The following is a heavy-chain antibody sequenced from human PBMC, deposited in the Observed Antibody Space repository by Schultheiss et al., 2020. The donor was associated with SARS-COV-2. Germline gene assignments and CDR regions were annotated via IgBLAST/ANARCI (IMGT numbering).Heavy chain of an antibody. CDR3: ARMGSIVGATPNYYYYYGMDV. D-gene: IGHD1-26*01. J-gene: IGHJ6*02. CDR2: ISYDGSNK. Sequence: GESLKISCAASGFTFSSYGMHWVRQAPGKGLEWVAVISYDGSNKYYADSVKGRFTISRDNSKNTLYLQMNSLRAEDTAVYYCARMGSIVGATPNYYYYYGMDVWGQGTTVTVSS. CDR1: GFTFSSYG. V-gene: IGHV3-30*03.